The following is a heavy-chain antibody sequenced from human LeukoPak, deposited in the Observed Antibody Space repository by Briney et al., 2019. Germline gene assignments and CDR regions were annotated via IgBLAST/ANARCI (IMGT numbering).Heavy chain of an antibody. CDR2: IYYSGTTY. CDR3: ARHLLQQLTDFDY. J-gene: IGHJ4*02. Sequence: SETLSLTCTVSGGSISSGTYYWGWIRQPPGKGLEWIGTIYYSGTTYYYNPSLRSRVTISLDKSKNQFSLKLRSVTATDTAAYYCARHLLQQLTDFDYWGQGTLVTVSS. V-gene: IGHV4-39*01. CDR1: GGSISSGTYY. D-gene: IGHD6-13*01.